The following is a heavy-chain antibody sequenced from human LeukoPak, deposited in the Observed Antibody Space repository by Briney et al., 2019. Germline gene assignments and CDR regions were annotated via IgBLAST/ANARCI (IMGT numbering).Heavy chain of an antibody. CDR1: GGSISSGDYY. Sequence: SQTLSLTCTVSGGSISSGDYYWSWIRQPPGKGLEWIRYIYYSGSTYYNPSLKSRVTISVDTSKNQFSLKLSSVTAADTAVYYCARVLAIATAGTYYFDYWGQGTLVTVSS. J-gene: IGHJ4*02. CDR3: ARVLAIATAGTYYFDY. V-gene: IGHV4-30-4*01. CDR2: IYYSGST. D-gene: IGHD6-13*01.